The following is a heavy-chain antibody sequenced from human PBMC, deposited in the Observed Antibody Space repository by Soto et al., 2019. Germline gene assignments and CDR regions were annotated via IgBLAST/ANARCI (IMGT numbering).Heavy chain of an antibody. V-gene: IGHV3-49*03. Sequence: GGSLRLSCTPSGFTFSDYAISWFRQAPGKGLEWVGVIRTKAYGATTDFAASVKGRFAISRDDSKSTAYLQMNSLTTEDTAVYFCAKYTYTSRYSFFGMDVWGHGTTVTVSS. J-gene: IGHJ6*02. CDR1: GFTFSDYA. CDR2: IRTKAYGATT. CDR3: AKYTYTSRYSFFGMDV. D-gene: IGHD6-13*01.